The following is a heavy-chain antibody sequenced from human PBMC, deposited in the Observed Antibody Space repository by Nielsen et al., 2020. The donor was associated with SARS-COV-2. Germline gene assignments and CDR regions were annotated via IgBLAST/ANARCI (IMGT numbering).Heavy chain of an antibody. CDR1: GGSISSSNW. V-gene: IGHV4-4*02. Sequence: SETLSLTCAVSGGSISSSNWWSWVRPPPGKGLEWIGEIYHSGSTNYNPSLKSRVTISVDKSKNQFSLKLSSVTAADTAVYYCARASGSTTPAGAFDIWGQGTMVTVSS. J-gene: IGHJ3*02. CDR3: ARASGSTTPAGAFDI. D-gene: IGHD2-2*01. CDR2: IYHSGST.